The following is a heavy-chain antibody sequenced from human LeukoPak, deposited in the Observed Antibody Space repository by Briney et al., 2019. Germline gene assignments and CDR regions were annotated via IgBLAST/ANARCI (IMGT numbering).Heavy chain of an antibody. J-gene: IGHJ4*02. CDR3: AKYQRQWLPKGGFDY. V-gene: IGHV3-30*18. D-gene: IGHD6-19*01. CDR2: ISYDGNNK. Sequence: GGSLRLSCAASGFTFSSYGMHWVRQAPGKGLEWVAVISYDGNNKYYADSVKGRFTISRDNSKNALYLQMDNLRAEDTAVYYCAKYQRQWLPKGGFDYWGQGTLVTVSS. CDR1: GFTFSSYG.